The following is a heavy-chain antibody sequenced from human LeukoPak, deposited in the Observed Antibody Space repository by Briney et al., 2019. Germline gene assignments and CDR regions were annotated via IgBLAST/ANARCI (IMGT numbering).Heavy chain of an antibody. CDR1: GYTFTGYY. Sequence: ASVKVSCKASGYTFTGYYMHWVRQAPGQGLEWMGWINPNSGGTNYAQKFQGRVTMTRDTSISTAYMELSRLRSDDTAVYYCARGLLAARPGRWLSDPWGQGTLVTVSS. J-gene: IGHJ5*02. D-gene: IGHD6-6*01. CDR2: INPNSGGT. V-gene: IGHV1-2*02. CDR3: ARGLLAARPGRWLSDP.